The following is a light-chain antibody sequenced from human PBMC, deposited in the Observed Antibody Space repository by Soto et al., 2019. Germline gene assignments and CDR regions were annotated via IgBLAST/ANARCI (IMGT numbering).Light chain of an antibody. CDR3: QQYGSSPRT. V-gene: IGKV3-20*01. CDR1: QSVTSNY. CDR2: GAS. Sequence: EIVLTQSPGTLSLSPGERATLSCRASQSVTSNYLAWYQQRPGQAPWLLIYGASNRATGIPDRFSGSVSGTDFPLTISRLEPEYFAVYYCQQYGSSPRTFGQGTKVEIK. J-gene: IGKJ1*01.